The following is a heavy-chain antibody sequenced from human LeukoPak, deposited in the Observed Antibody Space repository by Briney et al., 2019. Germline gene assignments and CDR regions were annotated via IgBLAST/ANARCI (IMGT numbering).Heavy chain of an antibody. CDR3: AREVAVAGRGDFDY. Sequence: GASVKVSCKASGYTFTTYYIHWVRQAPGQGHEWMGIINPSGGSTSYAQKFQGRVTMTRDASTSTVYMELSSLRSEDTAVYYCAREVAVAGRGDFDYWGQGTLVTVSS. J-gene: IGHJ4*02. CDR2: INPSGGST. D-gene: IGHD6-19*01. V-gene: IGHV1-46*01. CDR1: GYTFTTYY.